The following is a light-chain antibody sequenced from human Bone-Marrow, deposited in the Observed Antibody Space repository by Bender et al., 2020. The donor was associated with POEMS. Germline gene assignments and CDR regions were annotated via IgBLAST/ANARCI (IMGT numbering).Light chain of an antibody. J-gene: IGLJ3*02. Sequence: SYELTQPSSVSVSPGQTARITCSGDVVAKKYVRWFQQRPGQAPVVVIYEDSERPSGIPERFSGSSSGTTVTLTISGAQVEDEADYYCDSAAENNGVFGGGTKLTVL. CDR3: DSAAENNGV. CDR2: EDS. V-gene: IGLV3-27*01. CDR1: VVAKKY.